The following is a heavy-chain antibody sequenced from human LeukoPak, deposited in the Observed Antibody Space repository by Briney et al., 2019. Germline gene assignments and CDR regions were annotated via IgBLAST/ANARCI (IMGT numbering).Heavy chain of an antibody. CDR1: GFTFRSYA. D-gene: IGHD3-16*01. CDR3: TRERRGSYYAFES. Sequence: GGSLRLSCAASGFTFRSYAMSWVRQAPGQGPEWISYVMSGRGSTNYADSVKGRFTISRDNAKNSVALQLDGLRADDTAVYFCTRERRGSYYAFESWGQGTLVTVSS. V-gene: IGHV3-11*05. CDR2: VMSGRGST. J-gene: IGHJ4*02.